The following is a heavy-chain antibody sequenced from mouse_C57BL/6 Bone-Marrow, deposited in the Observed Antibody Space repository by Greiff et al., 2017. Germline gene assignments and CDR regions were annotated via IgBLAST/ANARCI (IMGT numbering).Heavy chain of an antibody. Sequence: VQLQQSGAELVKPGASVKISCKASGYAFSSYWMNWVKQRPGKGLEWIGQIYPGDGDTNYNGKFKGKATLTADKSSSTAYVQLSSLTSEDSAVYFCARSYDYDGAWFAYWGQGTLVTVSA. V-gene: IGHV1-80*01. CDR3: ARSYDYDGAWFAY. CDR1: GYAFSSYW. CDR2: IYPGDGDT. D-gene: IGHD2-4*01. J-gene: IGHJ3*01.